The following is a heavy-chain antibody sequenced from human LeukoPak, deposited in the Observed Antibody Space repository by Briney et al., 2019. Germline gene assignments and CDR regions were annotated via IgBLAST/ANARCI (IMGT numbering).Heavy chain of an antibody. CDR2: IYYSGST. Sequence: SETLSLTCTASGGSISSYYLSWIRQPPGKGLEWIGDIYYSGSTNYNPSLKSRVTISVDTSKNQFALNLSSVTGADTAVYYCARAVAGPPLSLWGRGTGVSV. CDR1: GGSISSYY. D-gene: IGHD6-19*01. CDR3: ARAVAGPPLSL. V-gene: IGHV4-59*12. J-gene: IGHJ4*02.